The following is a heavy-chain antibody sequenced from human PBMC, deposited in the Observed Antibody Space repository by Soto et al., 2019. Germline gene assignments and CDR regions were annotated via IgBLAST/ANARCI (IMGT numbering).Heavy chain of an antibody. CDR3: AKDRSPYSGSRDWFDP. Sequence: SLRLSCAASGFTFSSYAMSWVRQAPGKGLEWVSAISGSGGSTYYADSVKGRFTISRDNSKNTLYLQMNSLRAEDTAVYYCAKDRSPYSGSRDWFDPWGQGTLVTVSS. D-gene: IGHD1-26*01. CDR2: ISGSGGST. V-gene: IGHV3-23*01. J-gene: IGHJ5*02. CDR1: GFTFSSYA.